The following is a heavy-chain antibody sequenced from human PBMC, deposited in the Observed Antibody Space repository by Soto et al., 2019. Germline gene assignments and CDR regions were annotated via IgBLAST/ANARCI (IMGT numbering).Heavy chain of an antibody. D-gene: IGHD6-19*01. V-gene: IGHV3-33*01. CDR2: IWYDGSNK. Sequence: QVQLVESGGGVVQPGRSLRLSCAASGFTFSSYGMHWVRQAPGKGLEWVAVIWYDGSNKYYADSVKGRFTISRDNSKNTLYLQMNSLRAEDTAVYYCARDEGEGSSGWPPDWGQGTLVTVSS. CDR3: ARDEGEGSSGWPPD. CDR1: GFTFSSYG. J-gene: IGHJ4*02.